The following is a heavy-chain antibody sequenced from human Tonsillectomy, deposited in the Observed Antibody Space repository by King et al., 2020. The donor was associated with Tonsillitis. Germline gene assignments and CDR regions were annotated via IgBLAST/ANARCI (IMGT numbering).Heavy chain of an antibody. CDR2: ISSYGGST. J-gene: IGHJ4*02. Sequence: VQLVESGGGLVQRGGSLRLSCSASGFTFSSHSMHWVRQAPGKGLEYLSAISSYGGSTYYADSVKGRFTISRDNSKNTLYLQMTSLRAEDTAVYYCVKGGEGYDYYDSSGPFDYWGQGTLVTVSS. CDR1: GFTFSSHS. D-gene: IGHD3-22*01. CDR3: VKGGEGYDYYDSSGPFDY. V-gene: IGHV3-64D*06.